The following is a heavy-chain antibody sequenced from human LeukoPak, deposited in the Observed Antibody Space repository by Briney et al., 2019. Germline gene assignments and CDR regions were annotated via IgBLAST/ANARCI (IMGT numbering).Heavy chain of an antibody. J-gene: IGHJ3*02. Sequence: GGSLRLSCAGSGYTFDDHGMSWVRQAPGKGLEWVAGINWDGDSTGYADSVKGRFTISRDNAKNTLYLQMNSLRAEDTAVYYCARGEYGSGSYYNKVDAFDIWGQGTMVTVSS. CDR2: INWDGDST. CDR1: GYTFDDHG. CDR3: ARGEYGSGSYYNKVDAFDI. D-gene: IGHD3-10*01. V-gene: IGHV3-20*04.